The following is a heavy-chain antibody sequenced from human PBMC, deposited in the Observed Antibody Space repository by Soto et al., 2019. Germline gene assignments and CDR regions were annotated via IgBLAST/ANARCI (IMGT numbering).Heavy chain of an antibody. D-gene: IGHD2-2*01. Sequence: QVQLVQSGAEVKKPGSSVKVSCKASGGTFGSYAISWVRQAPGQGLEWMGGIIPIPGTANYAQKFQGRVTIAADEATSTAYMELSSLRSADTAVYYFARSQGSSISLAIDYYYYYGMDVWGQGTKVTVSS. CDR1: GGTFGSYA. V-gene: IGHV1-69*01. J-gene: IGHJ6*01. CDR3: ARSQGSSISLAIDYYYYYGMDV. CDR2: IIPIPGTA.